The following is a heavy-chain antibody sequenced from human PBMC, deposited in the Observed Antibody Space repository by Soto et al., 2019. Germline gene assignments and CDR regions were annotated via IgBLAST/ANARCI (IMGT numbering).Heavy chain of an antibody. D-gene: IGHD1-26*01. CDR2: IFGNGNE. V-gene: IGHV2-5*01. J-gene: IGHJ4*02. CDR1: GFSRTTSAAG. Sequence: SGPTLVNPTQTLTETCTFSGFSRTTSAAGEGWIRQTPGKALEWLAVIFGNGNEKYSPSLKNRLTVTKETYKNHVVLTMTNIDPLDTATYCAHMSYSGTYYFDSWGQGTLVTVSS. CDR3: AHMSYSGTYYFDS.